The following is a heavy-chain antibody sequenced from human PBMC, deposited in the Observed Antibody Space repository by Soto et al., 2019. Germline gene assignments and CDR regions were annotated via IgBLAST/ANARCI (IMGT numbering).Heavy chain of an antibody. CDR1: GFTFSNAW. CDR2: IKSKTDGGTT. J-gene: IGHJ4*02. Sequence: PGGSLRLSCAASGFTFSNAWMSWVRQAPGKGLEWVGRIKSKTDGGTTDYAAPVKGRFTISRDDSKNTLYLQMNSLKTEDTAVYYCTTDPHDFWSGYYLTPLSWKIDYWGQGTLVTVSS. V-gene: IGHV3-15*01. CDR3: TTDPHDFWSGYYLTPLSWKIDY. D-gene: IGHD3-3*01.